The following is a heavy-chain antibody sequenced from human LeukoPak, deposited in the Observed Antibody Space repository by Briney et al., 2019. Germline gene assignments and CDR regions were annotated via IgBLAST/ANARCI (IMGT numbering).Heavy chain of an antibody. J-gene: IGHJ4*02. D-gene: IGHD3-10*01. CDR2: IKQDGSEI. V-gene: IGHV3-7*03. CDR1: RFTFSNHW. Sequence: GGSLRLSCAASRFTFSNHWMTWVRQAPGKGLEWVANIKQDGSEIHYLNSVKGRFTISRDNAKNSLYLQMNNLRTEDAAVYYCVRGSAQPVEDYFDYWGQGALVTVSS. CDR3: VRGSAQPVEDYFDY.